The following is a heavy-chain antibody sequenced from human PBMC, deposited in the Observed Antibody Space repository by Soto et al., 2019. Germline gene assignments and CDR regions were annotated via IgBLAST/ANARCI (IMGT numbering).Heavy chain of an antibody. D-gene: IGHD3-22*01. CDR1: GGTFSSYA. J-gene: IGHJ4*02. Sequence: SVKVSCKASGGTFSSYAISWVRQAPGQGLEWMGGIIPIFGTANYAQKFQGRVTITADKSTSTAYMELSSLRSEDTAVYYCARNSGRYYDSSGYNYWGQGTLVTVSS. CDR3: ARNSGRYYDSSGYNY. CDR2: IIPIFGTA. V-gene: IGHV1-69*06.